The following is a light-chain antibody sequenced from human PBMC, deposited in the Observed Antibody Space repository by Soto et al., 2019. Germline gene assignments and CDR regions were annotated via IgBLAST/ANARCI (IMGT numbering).Light chain of an antibody. Sequence: EIVMTQSPANLSVSPGERATLSCRASQSVSSNLAWYQQNPGQGPRLLIYGASTRATGIPARFSGSGYGTEFTLTISSMQSEDFAVYYCQQYNKWPPYTFGQGTKVEIK. J-gene: IGKJ2*01. CDR3: QQYNKWPPYT. CDR2: GAS. V-gene: IGKV3-15*01. CDR1: QSVSSN.